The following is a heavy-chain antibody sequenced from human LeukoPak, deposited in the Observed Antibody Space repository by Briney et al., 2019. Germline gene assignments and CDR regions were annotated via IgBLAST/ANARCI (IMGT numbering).Heavy chain of an antibody. J-gene: IGHJ3*02. V-gene: IGHV3-53*01. CDR2: IYSGGST. CDR3: AKEKQLVLDAFDI. D-gene: IGHD6-13*01. Sequence: GGSLRLPCAASGFTVSSNYMSWVRQAPGKGLEWVSVIYSGGSTYYADSVKGRFTISRDNSKNTLYLQMNSLRAEDTAVYYCAKEKQLVLDAFDIWGQGTMVTVSS. CDR1: GFTVSSNY.